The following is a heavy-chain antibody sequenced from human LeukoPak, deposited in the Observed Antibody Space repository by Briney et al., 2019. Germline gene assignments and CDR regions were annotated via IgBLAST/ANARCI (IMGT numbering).Heavy chain of an antibody. V-gene: IGHV3-23*01. CDR1: GFTFSNYG. D-gene: IGHD5-18*01. CDR2: VSPSGDIT. J-gene: IGHJ4*02. CDR3: AKDRAWLQFWS. Sequence: GGSLRLSCAASGFTFSNYGMNWVRQAPGKGLEWGSGVSPSGDITYYADSVRGRFTISRDNSKNTVYLQVNSLRAEDTAVFYCAKDRAWLQFWSWGQGTLVTVSS.